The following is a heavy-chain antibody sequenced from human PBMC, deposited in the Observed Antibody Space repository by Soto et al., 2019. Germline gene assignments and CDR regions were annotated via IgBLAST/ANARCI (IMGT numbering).Heavy chain of an antibody. CDR1: GFTVSSNY. CDR3: ARESGSGVLYYYGMDV. Sequence: PGGSLRLSCAASGFTVSSNYMSWVRQAPGKGLEWVSVIYSGGSTYYADSVKGRFTISRDNSKNTLYLQMNSLRAEDTAVYYCARESGSGVLYYYGMDVWGQGTTVTVSS. V-gene: IGHV3-53*01. CDR2: IYSGGST. D-gene: IGHD3-3*01. J-gene: IGHJ6*02.